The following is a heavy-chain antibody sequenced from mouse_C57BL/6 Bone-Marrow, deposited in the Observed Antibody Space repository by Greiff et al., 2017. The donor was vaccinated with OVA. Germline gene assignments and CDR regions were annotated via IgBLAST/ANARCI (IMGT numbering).Heavy chain of an antibody. CDR3: ARSITTVVNYLDY. J-gene: IGHJ2*01. CDR1: GYSFTGYF. V-gene: IGHV1-20*01. CDR2: INPYNGDT. Sequence: VQLQQSGPELVKPGDSVKISCKASGYSFTGYFMNWVMQSHGKSLEWIGRINPYNGDTFYNQKFKGKATLTVDKSSSTAHMELRSLTSEDSAVYYCARSITTVVNYLDYWGQGTTLTVSS. D-gene: IGHD1-1*01.